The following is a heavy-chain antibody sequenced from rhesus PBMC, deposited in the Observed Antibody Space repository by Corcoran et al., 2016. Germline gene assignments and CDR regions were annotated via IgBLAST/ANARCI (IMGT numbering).Heavy chain of an antibody. Sequence: QGQLQESGPGLVQPSEQLSLTCAVSGYSVSSRYYWGGPRQPPGKGLEWIGHISSAGSNYLNPDLKSRVTLSFDTSKNQFALKLSAVIAADTAVYYCARRVVMVGFDGWGPGVLVTVSS. CDR3: ARRVVMVGFDG. J-gene: IGHJ5-1*01. D-gene: IGHD3-16*01. CDR1: GYSVSSRYY. CDR2: ISSAGSN. V-gene: IGHV4S14*01.